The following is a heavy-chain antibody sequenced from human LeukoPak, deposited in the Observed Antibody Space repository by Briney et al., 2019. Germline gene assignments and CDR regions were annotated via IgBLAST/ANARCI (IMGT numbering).Heavy chain of an antibody. CDR3: AKHLAFANFHH. Sequence: GGSLRLSCAASGFAVSSNYMSWVRQAPGKGLDWVSVIYSDDSTYYADSVKGRFTISRDNSKNSLYLQMNSLRVEDTGVYYCAKHLAFANFHHWGQGTLVTVSS. CDR2: IYSDDST. CDR1: GFAVSSNY. V-gene: IGHV3-53*05. J-gene: IGHJ1*01.